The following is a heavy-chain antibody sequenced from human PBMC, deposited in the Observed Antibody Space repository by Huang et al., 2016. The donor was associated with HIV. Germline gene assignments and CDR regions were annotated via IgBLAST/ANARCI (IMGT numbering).Heavy chain of an antibody. CDR2: VKHGGST. CDR1: GGSLHGYY. D-gene: IGHD6-19*01. J-gene: IGHJ2*01. CDR3: ATSRSGSGWFLDI. V-gene: IGHV4-34*01. Sequence: QVQLYQWGAGPLRPSETLSLTCGVSGGSLHGYYWNWLRPSPGRGLEWIGEVKHGGSTKYNPSLKSRVTISVDTSKIQFALNLTSVTATDTADYYCATSRSGSGWFLDIWGRGTLVSVS.